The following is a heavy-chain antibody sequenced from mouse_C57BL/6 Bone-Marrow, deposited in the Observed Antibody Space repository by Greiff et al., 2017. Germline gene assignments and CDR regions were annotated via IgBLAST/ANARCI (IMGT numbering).Heavy chain of an antibody. CDR2: IWTGGGT. J-gene: IGHJ3*01. D-gene: IGHD1-1*01. CDR3: ATYGSNAWFAY. CDR1: GFSLTSYA. V-gene: IGHV2-9-1*01. Sequence: QVQLKESVPGLVAPSQSLSITCTVSGFSLTSYAISWVRQPPGKGLEWLRVIWTGGGTNYNSALKSRLSISKDNSKSQVFLKMNSLHTDDTASYYGATYGSNAWFAYWGQGTLVTVSA.